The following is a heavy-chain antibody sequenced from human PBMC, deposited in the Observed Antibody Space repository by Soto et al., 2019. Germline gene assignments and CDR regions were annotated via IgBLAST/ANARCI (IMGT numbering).Heavy chain of an antibody. CDR2: ISWNSGSI. V-gene: IGHV3-9*01. D-gene: IGHD4-4*01. J-gene: IGHJ5*02. Sequence: EVQLVESGGGLVQPGRSLRLSCSASGFTFDDYAMHWVRQAPGKGLEWVSSISWNSGSIGYADSVKGRLTISRDNAKNCLYLQMNSLRAEDTALYYCAKDAWKVTNWFDLWGQGTQVTVSS. CDR1: GFTFDDYA. CDR3: AKDAWKVTNWFDL.